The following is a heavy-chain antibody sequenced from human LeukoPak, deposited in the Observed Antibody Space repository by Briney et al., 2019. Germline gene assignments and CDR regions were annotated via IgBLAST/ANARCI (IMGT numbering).Heavy chain of an antibody. Sequence: ASVKVSCKVSGYTLTELSMHWVRQAPGKGLEWMGGFDPEDGETIYAQKFQGRVTITRDTSASTAYMELSSLRSEDTAVYYCASERRYCSSTSCWRNFDYWGQGTLVTVSS. CDR3: ASERRYCSSTSCWRNFDY. CDR2: FDPEDGET. D-gene: IGHD2-2*01. J-gene: IGHJ4*02. CDR1: GYTLTELS. V-gene: IGHV1-24*01.